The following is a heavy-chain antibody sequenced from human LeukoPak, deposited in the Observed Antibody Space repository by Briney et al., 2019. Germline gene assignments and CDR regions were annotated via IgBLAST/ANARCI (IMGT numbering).Heavy chain of an antibody. D-gene: IGHD3-16*01. V-gene: IGHV3-23*01. CDR2: ISGRGGST. Sequence: PGGSLRLSCAASGFTFSSYAMSWVRQAPGKGLEWVSAISGRGGSTYYADSVKGRFTISRDNSKNTLYLQMNSLRAEDTAVYYCASCKLRLGELFYWGQGTLVTVSS. CDR1: GFTFSSYA. J-gene: IGHJ4*02. CDR3: ASCKLRLGELFY.